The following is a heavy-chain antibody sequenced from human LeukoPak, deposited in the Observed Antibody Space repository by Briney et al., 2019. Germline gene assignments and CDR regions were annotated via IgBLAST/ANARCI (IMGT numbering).Heavy chain of an antibody. CDR2: IYTSGST. Sequence: SETLSLTCTVSGGSISSGSYYWSWIRQPAGKGLEWIGRIYTSGSTNYNPSLKSRVTISVDTSKNQFSLKLSSVTAADTAVYYCARTLSGYCSSTSCYGSNYYYYMDVWGKGTTVTVSS. CDR1: GGSISSGSYY. V-gene: IGHV4-61*02. D-gene: IGHD2-2*01. J-gene: IGHJ6*03. CDR3: ARTLSGYCSSTSCYGSNYYYYMDV.